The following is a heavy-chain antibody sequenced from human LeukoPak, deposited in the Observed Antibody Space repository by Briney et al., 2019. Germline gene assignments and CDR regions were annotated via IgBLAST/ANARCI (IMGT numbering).Heavy chain of an antibody. CDR3: ARALWSGYPNDAFDI. CDR1: GGTFSSYA. CDR2: IIPIFGTA. J-gene: IGHJ3*02. Sequence: SVKVSCKASGGTFSSYAISWVRQAPGQGLEWMGGIIPIFGTANYAQKFQGRVTITADESTSTAYMELSSLRSEDTAVYYCARALWSGYPNDAFDIWGQGTMVTVSS. D-gene: IGHD3-3*01. V-gene: IGHV1-69*13.